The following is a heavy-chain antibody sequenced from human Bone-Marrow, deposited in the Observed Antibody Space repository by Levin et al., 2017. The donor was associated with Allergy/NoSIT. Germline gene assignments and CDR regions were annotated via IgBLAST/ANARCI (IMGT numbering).Heavy chain of an antibody. J-gene: IGHJ4*02. D-gene: IGHD1-26*01. CDR3: AKDGAGTYYGIDY. Sequence: GESLKISCAASGFTFSSYAMSWVRQAPGKGLEWVSAISTGGTNTYYADSVKGRFTISRDNSKNTLYLQMNSLRAEDTAVYYCAKDGAGTYYGIDYWGQGTLVTVSS. CDR2: ISTGGTNT. CDR1: GFTFSSYA. V-gene: IGHV3-23*01.